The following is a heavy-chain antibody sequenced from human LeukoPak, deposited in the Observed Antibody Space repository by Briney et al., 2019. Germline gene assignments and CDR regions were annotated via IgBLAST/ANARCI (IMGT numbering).Heavy chain of an antibody. CDR1: GFTFSSHA. Sequence: PGGSLRLSCAASGFTFSSHAMHWVRQAPGKGLEWVSLISWDGGSTYYADSVKGRFTISRDNSKNSLYLQMNSLRTEDTALYYCAKSPDSSGYYPIDYWGQGTLVTVSS. CDR3: AKSPDSSGYYPIDY. J-gene: IGHJ4*02. CDR2: ISWDGGST. D-gene: IGHD3-22*01. V-gene: IGHV3-43*01.